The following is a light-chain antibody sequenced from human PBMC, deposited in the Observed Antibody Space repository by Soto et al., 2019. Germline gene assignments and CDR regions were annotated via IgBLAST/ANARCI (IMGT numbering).Light chain of an antibody. CDR2: EAS. V-gene: IGKV3-11*01. CDR3: QRYISSQWTFGQWT. CDR1: RSVTTS. Sequence: GVTISLGTLSLYKRERATLSCRASRSVTTSVAWYQQKPGQAPSLLIYEASNRATGIPARFSGSGSGTDFTLTINRLEPEYFEIEDCQRYISSQWTFGQWTFGQGSKVDVK. J-gene: IGKJ1*01.